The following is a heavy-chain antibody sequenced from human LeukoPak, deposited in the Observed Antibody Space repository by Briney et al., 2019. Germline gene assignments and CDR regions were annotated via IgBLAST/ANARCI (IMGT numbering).Heavy chain of an antibody. Sequence: SEPLSLTCTVSGGSISSSSYYWGWIRQPPGKGLEWIGSIYYSGSTYYNPSLKSRVTISVDTSKNQFSLKLSSVTAADTAVYYCARLGYCSSTSSYRGWFDPWGQGTLVTVSS. V-gene: IGHV4-39*01. CDR1: GGSISSSSYY. D-gene: IGHD2-2*03. CDR2: IYYSGST. CDR3: ARLGYCSSTSSYRGWFDP. J-gene: IGHJ5*02.